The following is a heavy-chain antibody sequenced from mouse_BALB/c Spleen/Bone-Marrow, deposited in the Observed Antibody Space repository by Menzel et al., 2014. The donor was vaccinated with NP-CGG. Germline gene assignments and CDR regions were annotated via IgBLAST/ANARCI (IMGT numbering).Heavy chain of an antibody. J-gene: IGHJ3*01. D-gene: IGHD2-1*01. CDR3: ARGRIYYGNSQFAY. V-gene: IGHV1-80*01. Sequence: QVQLQQSGAELVRPGSSVKISCKASGYAFSSYWMNWVKQRPGQGLEWIGQIHPGEGDTNYNGKFKVKATLTADKSSSTANMQLSSLTSEDSAVYFCARGRIYYGNSQFAYWGRGTLVTVSA. CDR2: IHPGEGDT. CDR1: GYAFSSYW.